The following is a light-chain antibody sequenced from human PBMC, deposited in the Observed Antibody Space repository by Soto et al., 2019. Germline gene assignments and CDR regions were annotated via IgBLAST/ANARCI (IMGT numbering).Light chain of an antibody. CDR3: QQYDEWPGYT. V-gene: IGKV3-15*01. CDR1: QSVSSN. Sequence: EVVMTQSPATLSVSPGERATLSCRASQSVSSNLAWYQQKPGQAPRLLIYGASTRATGIPARFSGSGSGTEFTLTISSLQSEDFAFYYCQQYDEWPGYTFGPGTKVDF. CDR2: GAS. J-gene: IGKJ3*01.